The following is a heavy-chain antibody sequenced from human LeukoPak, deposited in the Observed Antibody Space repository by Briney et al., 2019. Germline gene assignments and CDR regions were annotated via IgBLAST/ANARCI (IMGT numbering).Heavy chain of an antibody. CDR1: GFTVSSNY. Sequence: GGSLRLSCAASGFTVSSNYMSWIRQAPGKGLEWVSVIYSGGSTYYADSVKGRFTISRDKSKNTLYLQMNSLRAEDTAVYYCAKLDVGTARNYWGQGTLVTVSS. CDR2: IYSGGST. J-gene: IGHJ4*02. V-gene: IGHV3-66*01. CDR3: AKLDVGTARNY. D-gene: IGHD4-23*01.